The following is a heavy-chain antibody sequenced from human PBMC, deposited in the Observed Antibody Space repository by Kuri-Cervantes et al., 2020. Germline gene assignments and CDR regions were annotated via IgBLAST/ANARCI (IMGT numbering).Heavy chain of an antibody. J-gene: IGHJ6*03. Sequence: SLKISCAASGFTFKNYAMHWVRQRPGKGLEWVSGTNWNSHLIGYADSVKGRFTISRDNAKNSLYLQMNFLRAEDTAVYFCAKEFQVRDYYYHMDVWGKGTTVTVSS. CDR1: GFTFKNYA. CDR2: TNWNSHLI. V-gene: IGHV3-9*01. CDR3: AKEFQVRDYYYHMDV.